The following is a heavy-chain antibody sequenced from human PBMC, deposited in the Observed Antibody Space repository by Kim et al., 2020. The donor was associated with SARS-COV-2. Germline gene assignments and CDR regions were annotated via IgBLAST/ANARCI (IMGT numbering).Heavy chain of an antibody. V-gene: IGHV1-46*01. J-gene: IGHJ6*02. CDR3: ARQGWANYGLDV. D-gene: IGHD1-26*01. Sequence: RYAKNFQGRVTMTGDTSTSTVYMELSSLRSEDSALYYCARQGWANYGLDVWGQGTTVTVSS.